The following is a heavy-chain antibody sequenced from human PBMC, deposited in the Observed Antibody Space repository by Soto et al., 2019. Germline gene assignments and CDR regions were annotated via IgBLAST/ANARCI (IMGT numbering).Heavy chain of an antibody. CDR1: GGSISSYY. V-gene: IGHV4-59*01. J-gene: IGHJ5*02. CDR2: IYYSGIT. Sequence: SETLSLTCTVSGGSISSYYCSWIRQPPWKGLEWIGYIYYSGITNYNPSLKSRVTISVDTSKNHFSLKLSSVTAADTAVYYCARYYSTFGESYNWFDPWGQGTLVTVSS. CDR3: ARYYSTFGESYNWFDP. D-gene: IGHD3-10*01.